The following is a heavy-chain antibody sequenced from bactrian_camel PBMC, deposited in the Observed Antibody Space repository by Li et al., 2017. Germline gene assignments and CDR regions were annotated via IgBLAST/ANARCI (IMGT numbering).Heavy chain of an antibody. Sequence: VQLVESGGGSVQAGGSLRLSCVASGYGYSDYMGWFRQAPGKEREGVAALYISTVTTYYADSVKGRFAISRDNAKNTVYLQLNDLKTEDMAMYFCTNHNVGFEYWGQGTQVTVS. D-gene: IGHD5*01. CDR2: LYISTVTT. J-gene: IGHJ4*01. CDR1: GYGYSDY. CDR3: TNHNVGFEY. V-gene: IGHV3S40*01.